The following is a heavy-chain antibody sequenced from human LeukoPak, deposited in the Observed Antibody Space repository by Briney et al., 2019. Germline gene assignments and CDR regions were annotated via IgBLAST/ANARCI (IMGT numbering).Heavy chain of an antibody. V-gene: IGHV3-20*04. CDR2: INWNGGSI. D-gene: IGHD3-9*01. Sequence: GGSLRLSCAASGFTFDNYGMSWVRQAPGKGLEWVSGINWNGGSIGYVDSVKGRFTISRDNAENSLYLQMNSLRAEDTAVYYCARVYTPKLRYFDWPENGPLDYWGQGTLVTVSS. CDR1: GFTFDNYG. CDR3: ARVYTPKLRYFDWPENGPLDY. J-gene: IGHJ4*02.